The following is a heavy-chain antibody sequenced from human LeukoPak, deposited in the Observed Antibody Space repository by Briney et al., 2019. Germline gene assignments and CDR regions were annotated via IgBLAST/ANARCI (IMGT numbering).Heavy chain of an antibody. CDR1: GGSISSYY. Sequence: PSETLSPTCTVSGGSISSYYGSWIRQPAGKGLEWIGRIYTSGSTNYNPSLKSRVTMSVDTSKNQFSLKLSSVTAADTAVYYCVRVGEYYDVWSGYYYYYMDVWGKGTTVTVSS. CDR3: VRVGEYYDVWSGYYYYYMDV. J-gene: IGHJ6*03. CDR2: IYTSGST. D-gene: IGHD3-3*01. V-gene: IGHV4-4*07.